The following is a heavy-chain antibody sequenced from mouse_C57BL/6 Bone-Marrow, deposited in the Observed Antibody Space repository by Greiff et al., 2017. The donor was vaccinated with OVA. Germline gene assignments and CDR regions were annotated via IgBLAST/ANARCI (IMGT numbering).Heavy chain of an antibody. CDR1: GYSFTDYN. Sequence: EVQLQQSGPELVKPGASVKISCKASGYSFTDYNMNWVKQSNGKSLEWIGVINPNYGTTSYNQKFKGKATLTVDQSSSTAYMQLNSLTSEDSAVEYCARITPTRQHRRPYDAMDYWGQGTSVTVSS. J-gene: IGHJ4*01. CDR3: ARITPTRQHRRPYDAMDY. CDR2: INPNYGTT. V-gene: IGHV1-39*01. D-gene: IGHD3-2*02.